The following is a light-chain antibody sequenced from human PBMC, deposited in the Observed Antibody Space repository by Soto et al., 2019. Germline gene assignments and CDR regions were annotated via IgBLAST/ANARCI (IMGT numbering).Light chain of an antibody. J-gene: IGKJ3*01. CDR2: DAS. Sequence: EIVLTQSPATLSLSPGERATLSCRASQSVSSYLAWYQQKPGQAPRLLIYDASNRATGIPARFSGSGSGTDFPLTISSLEPEDFAVYYCQQRSNWHPGFTLGPGTKVDSK. CDR3: QQRSNWHPGFT. CDR1: QSVSSY. V-gene: IGKV3-11*01.